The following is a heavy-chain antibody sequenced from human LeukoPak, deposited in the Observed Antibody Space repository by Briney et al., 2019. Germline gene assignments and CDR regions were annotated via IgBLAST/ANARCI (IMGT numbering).Heavy chain of an antibody. CDR3: AKAGATMEYDSGGYYYHDALDI. D-gene: IGHD3-22*01. V-gene: IGHV3-30*02. CDR1: GFTFSSYG. CDR2: IRYDGSNK. Sequence: GGSLRLSCAASGFTFSSYGMHWVRRAPGKGREGGAFIRYDGSNKYYADSVKGRFTISRDNSKNTLYLQMNSLRAEDTAVYYFAKAGATMEYDSGGYYYHDALDIWGPGTMVTVSS. J-gene: IGHJ3*02.